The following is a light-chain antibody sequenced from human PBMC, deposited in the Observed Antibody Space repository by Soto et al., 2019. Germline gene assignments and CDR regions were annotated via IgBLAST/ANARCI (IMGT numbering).Light chain of an antibody. Sequence: EIVLSQSPCTLSLSPGERATLSCRASQNVDSNYLAWYQQKPGQAPRLLIYDVSNRATDIPARFSGSGSGTDFTLTIGRLEPEDFAVYYCQQYGSSPQTFGQGTKV. CDR1: QNVDSNY. CDR3: QQYGSSPQT. CDR2: DVS. J-gene: IGKJ1*01. V-gene: IGKV3-20*01.